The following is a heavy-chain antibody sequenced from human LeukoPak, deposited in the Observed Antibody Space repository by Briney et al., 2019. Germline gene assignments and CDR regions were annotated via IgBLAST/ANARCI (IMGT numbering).Heavy chain of an antibody. J-gene: IGHJ6*03. CDR1: GFTFSSYA. V-gene: IGHV3-30*04. D-gene: IGHD1-26*01. CDR2: ISYDGSNK. Sequence: GGSLRLSCAASGFTFSSYAMHWVRQAPGKGLEWVAVISYDGSNKYYADSVEGRFTISRDNSKNSLYLQMNSLRAEDTAVYYCAREATQYYYMDVWGKGTTVTVSS. CDR3: AREATQYYYMDV.